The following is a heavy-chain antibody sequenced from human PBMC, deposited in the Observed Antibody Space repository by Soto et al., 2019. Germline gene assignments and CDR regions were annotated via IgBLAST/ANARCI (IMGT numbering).Heavy chain of an antibody. CDR1: GFTYSSHG. CDR3: ARDGQYRTDGFDI. V-gene: IGHV3-23*01. D-gene: IGHD5-12*01. J-gene: IGHJ3*02. CDR2: LSRGGGST. Sequence: EAQLLESGGELIQPGGSLRLSCAASGFTYSSHGMSWVRQAPGQGLEWIAGLSRGGGSTYYADSVKGRFNISRDNSKNTLELIMNSLRVEDTALYYCARDGQYRTDGFDIWGQGKMVTVSS.